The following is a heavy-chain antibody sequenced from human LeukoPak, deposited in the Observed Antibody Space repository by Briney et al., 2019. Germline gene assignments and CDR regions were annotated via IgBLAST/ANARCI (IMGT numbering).Heavy chain of an antibody. CDR2: INTDGSST. D-gene: IGHD3-10*01. CDR1: AFTFRSYG. CDR3: ARGGRFGELSSSL. Sequence: GGSLRLSCKASAFTFRSYGMHWVRQAPGKGLAWVSRINTDGSSTTYADSVKGRFTIFRDNARNTLYLQMNSLRADDTALYFCARGGRFGELSSSLWGQGTLVTVSS. J-gene: IGHJ4*02. V-gene: IGHV3-74*01.